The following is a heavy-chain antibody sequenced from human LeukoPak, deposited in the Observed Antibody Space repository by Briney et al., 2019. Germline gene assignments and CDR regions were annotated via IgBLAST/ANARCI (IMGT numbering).Heavy chain of an antibody. J-gene: IGHJ3*02. Sequence: GGSLRLSCAASGFTFTTYWMSWVRQAPGKGLEWVANIKQDGSEKYYVDSVKGRFTISRDNAKNSLYLQMNSLRAEDTAVYYCAREQYYYDSSGYYRVGDAFDIWGQGTMVTVSS. D-gene: IGHD3-22*01. CDR1: GFTFTTYW. CDR2: IKQDGSEK. V-gene: IGHV3-7*01. CDR3: AREQYYYDSSGYYRVGDAFDI.